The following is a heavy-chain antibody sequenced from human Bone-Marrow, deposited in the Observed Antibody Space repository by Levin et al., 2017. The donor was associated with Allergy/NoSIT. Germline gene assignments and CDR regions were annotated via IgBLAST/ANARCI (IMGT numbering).Heavy chain of an antibody. J-gene: IGHJ4*02. CDR2: ISSSSSYT. CDR1: GFTFSDWY. V-gene: IGHV3-11*05. D-gene: IGHD6-13*01. CDR3: ARGMLGIAAAGPQTFDY. Sequence: LSLTCAASGFTFSDWYMSWIRQAPGKGLEWVSYISSSSSYTNYADSVKGRFTISRDNAKNSLYLQMNSLRAEDTAVYYCARGMLGIAAAGPQTFDYWGQGTLVTVSS.